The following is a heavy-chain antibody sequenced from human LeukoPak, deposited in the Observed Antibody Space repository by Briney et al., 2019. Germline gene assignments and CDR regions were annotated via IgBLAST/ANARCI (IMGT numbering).Heavy chain of an antibody. D-gene: IGHD6-19*01. V-gene: IGHV3-30*02. CDR1: RFTFINYG. J-gene: IGHJ4*02. CDR2: IRYAGSNK. CDR3: AKDGSIAVAGIEDY. Sequence: GGSLRLSCAAPRFTFINYGMHSVRQAPGKGLEWVAFIRYAGSNKYYADSVKGRFTISRDNSKNTLYLQMKSLRAEDTAVYYCAKDGSIAVAGIEDYWGQGTLVTVSS.